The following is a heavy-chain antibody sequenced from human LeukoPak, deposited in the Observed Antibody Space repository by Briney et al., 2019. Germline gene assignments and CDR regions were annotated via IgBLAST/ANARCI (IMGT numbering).Heavy chain of an antibody. CDR3: ARDYYDSSGYFGFDY. CDR1: GFTFSSYA. V-gene: IGHV3-30*04. J-gene: IGHJ4*02. D-gene: IGHD3-22*01. Sequence: GGSLRLSCAASGFTFSSYAMHWVRQAPGKGLEWVAVISYDGSNKYYADSVKGRFTISRDNSKNTLYLQMNSLRAEDTAVYYCARDYYDSSGYFGFDYWGQGTLVTVSS. CDR2: ISYDGSNK.